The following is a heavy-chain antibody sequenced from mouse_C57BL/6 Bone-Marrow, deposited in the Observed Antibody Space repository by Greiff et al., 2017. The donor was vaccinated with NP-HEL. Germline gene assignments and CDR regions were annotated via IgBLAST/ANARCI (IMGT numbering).Heavy chain of an antibody. CDR3: ASRGGSSYFWWYFDV. Sequence: VQLVESGAELVRPGASVKLSCKASGYTFTDYYINWVKQRPGQGLEWIARIYPGSGNTYYNEKFKGKATLTAEKSSSTAYMQLSSLTSEDSAVYFCASRGGSSYFWWYFDVWGTGTTVTVSS. CDR1: GYTFTDYY. D-gene: IGHD1-1*01. V-gene: IGHV1-76*01. CDR2: IYPGSGNT. J-gene: IGHJ1*03.